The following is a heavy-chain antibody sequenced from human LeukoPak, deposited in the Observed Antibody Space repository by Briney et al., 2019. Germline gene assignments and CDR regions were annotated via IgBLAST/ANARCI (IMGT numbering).Heavy chain of an antibody. Sequence: VGSLRLSCAASGFTFSSCGFNWVRQAPGKGLEWVSSIGPTGTDRYYADSVRGRFTISRDNAKNSMYLQMDGLRDEDTAVYYCATETIGRHYDYWGQGTLLTVSS. CDR3: ATETIGRHYDY. V-gene: IGHV3-21*01. J-gene: IGHJ4*02. CDR2: IGPTGTDR. CDR1: GFTFSSCG. D-gene: IGHD1-14*01.